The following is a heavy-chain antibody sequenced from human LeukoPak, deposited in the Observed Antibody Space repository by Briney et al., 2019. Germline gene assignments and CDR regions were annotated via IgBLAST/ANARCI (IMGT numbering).Heavy chain of an antibody. CDR3: ARAVTYYYDSSGYSTYYFDY. D-gene: IGHD3-22*01. Sequence: SETLSLTCTVSGGSISSSSYYWGWIRQPPGKGLEWIGSIYYSGSTYYNPSLKSRVTISVDTSKNQFSLKLSSVTAADTAVYYCARAVTYYYDSSGYSTYYFDYWGQGTLVTVSS. CDR1: GGSISSSSYY. V-gene: IGHV4-39*07. CDR2: IYYSGST. J-gene: IGHJ4*02.